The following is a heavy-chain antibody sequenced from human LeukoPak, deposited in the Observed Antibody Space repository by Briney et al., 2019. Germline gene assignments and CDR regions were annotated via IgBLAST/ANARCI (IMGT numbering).Heavy chain of an antibody. CDR2: TYYRSKWYN. CDR1: GDSVSSNSAA. J-gene: IGHJ4*02. CDR3: ARGKASGSSWYRFYYFDY. D-gene: IGHD6-13*01. V-gene: IGHV6-1*01. Sequence: SQTLSLTCAISGDSVSSNSAAWNWIRQSPSRGLEWLGRTYYRSKWYNDYAVSVKSRITINPDTSKNQFSLKLSSVTAADTAVYYCARGKASGSSWYRFYYFDYWGQGTLVTVSS.